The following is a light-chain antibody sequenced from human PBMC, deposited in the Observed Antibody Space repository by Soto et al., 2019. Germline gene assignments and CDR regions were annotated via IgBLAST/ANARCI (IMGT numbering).Light chain of an antibody. CDR2: AAS. CDR1: QGIGND. V-gene: IGKV1-17*01. CDR3: LQYNSYLYT. Sequence: DIQMTQSPSSLSASIGDRVTVTCRASQGIGNDLGWYQQKPGKAPKRLIFAASSLQSGVPSRFSGSGSGTQFTLTISSLQPDDFATYYCLQYNSYLYTFGQGTKLEIK. J-gene: IGKJ2*01.